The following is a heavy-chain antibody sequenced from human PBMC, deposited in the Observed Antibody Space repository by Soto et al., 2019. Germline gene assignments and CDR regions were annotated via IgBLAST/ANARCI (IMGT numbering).Heavy chain of an antibody. CDR2: IKGDASAI. Sequence: GGSLRLSCAASGFTFSSYYMGWVRQAPGKGLEWVANIKGDASAIAYVDAVKGRFIISRDNAENSLFLQMNSLRVDDTAVYYCARWEYYSSTWTHRDWGQGTLVTVSS. J-gene: IGHJ1*01. D-gene: IGHD6-13*01. V-gene: IGHV3-7*01. CDR1: GFTFSSYY. CDR3: ARWEYYSSTWTHRD.